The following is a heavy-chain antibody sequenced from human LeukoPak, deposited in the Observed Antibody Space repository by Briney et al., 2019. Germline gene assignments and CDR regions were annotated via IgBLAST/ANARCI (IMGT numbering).Heavy chain of an antibody. D-gene: IGHD3-22*01. CDR3: ARVPGGTHYYDSSGYRVHAFDI. CDR1: GGSISSGGYY. Sequence: SETLSLTCTVSGGSISSGGYYWSWIRQHPGKGLEWIGYIYYSGSTYYNPSLKSRVTISVDTSKNQSSLKLSSVTAADTAVYYCARVPGGTHYYDSSGYRVHAFDIWGQGTMVTVSS. J-gene: IGHJ3*02. CDR2: IYYSGST. V-gene: IGHV4-31*03.